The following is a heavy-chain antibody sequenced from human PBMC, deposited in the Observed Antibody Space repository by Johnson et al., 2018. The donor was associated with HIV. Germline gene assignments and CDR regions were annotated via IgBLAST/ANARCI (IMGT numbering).Heavy chain of an antibody. CDR1: GFTFHDYG. Sequence: QVQLVESGGGVVRPGGSLRLSCAASGFTFHDYGMHWVRQAPGKGLEWVAVTSYDGGNKYYADSVTGRLTISRDNSKNTLYLQMNSLRAEDTAGYYCAKWTRDGYNYVHAFDIWGQGTMVTVSS. D-gene: IGHD5-24*01. CDR3: AKWTRDGYNYVHAFDI. V-gene: IGHV3-30*18. J-gene: IGHJ3*02. CDR2: TSYDGGNK.